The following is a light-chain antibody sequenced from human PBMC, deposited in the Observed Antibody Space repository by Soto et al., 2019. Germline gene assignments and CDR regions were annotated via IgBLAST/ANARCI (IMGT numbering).Light chain of an antibody. CDR2: SNN. CDR1: SCNIGGNT. CDR3: ATSAAGLNSYV. Sequence: QSVLTQPPSASGTPGQRVTISCSGSSCNIGGNTVSWYQQLPQRAPKLLIFSNNQRPSAGADRFSASKSGTSASLAIGGLQTDDEDDYYCATSAAGLNSYVFGTGTKLTVL. J-gene: IGLJ1*01. V-gene: IGLV1-44*01.